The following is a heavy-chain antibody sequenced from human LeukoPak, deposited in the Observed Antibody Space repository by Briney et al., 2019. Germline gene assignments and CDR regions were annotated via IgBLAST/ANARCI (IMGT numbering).Heavy chain of an antibody. CDR3: ARAAPLARGYYGMDV. V-gene: IGHV1-18*01. CDR1: GYTFTIYD. D-gene: IGHD3-10*01. Sequence: GASVTVSCTSSGYTFTIYDISWVRQAPGQGLGWMGRVSAYNGNTNYAQKFQGRVTMTTETSTSTAYMELRSLRSADTAVFHCARAAPLARGYYGMDVWGQGTAVRVSS. CDR2: VSAYNGNT. J-gene: IGHJ6*01.